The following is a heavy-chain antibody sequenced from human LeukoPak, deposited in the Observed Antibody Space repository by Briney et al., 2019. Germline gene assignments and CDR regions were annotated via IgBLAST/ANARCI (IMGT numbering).Heavy chain of an antibody. V-gene: IGHV3-23*01. CDR3: AKDPNYVYYYGMDV. Sequence: PGASLRLSCAASGFTFSSYAMSWVRQAPGKGLEWVSAISGSGGSTYYADSVNGRFTISRDNSKNTLYLQMNSLRAEDTAVYYCAKDPNYVYYYGMDVWGQGTTVTVSS. J-gene: IGHJ6*02. D-gene: IGHD1-7*01. CDR1: GFTFSSYA. CDR2: ISGSGGST.